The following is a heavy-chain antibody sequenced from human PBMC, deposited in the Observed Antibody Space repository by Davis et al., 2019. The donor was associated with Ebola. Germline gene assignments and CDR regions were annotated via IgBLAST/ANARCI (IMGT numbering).Heavy chain of an antibody. CDR3: ARRGTSSWYAGWFDP. Sequence: MPSETLSLTCTVSGGSISSSSYYWAWIRQPPGKGLEWIGSFYYRGDTFYSPSLRSRVTISVDTSKNQFSLKLSSVTAADTAMYYCARRGTSSWYAGWFDPWGQGTLVTVSS. CDR1: GGSISSSSYY. J-gene: IGHJ5*02. D-gene: IGHD6-13*01. CDR2: FYYRGDT. V-gene: IGHV4-39*01.